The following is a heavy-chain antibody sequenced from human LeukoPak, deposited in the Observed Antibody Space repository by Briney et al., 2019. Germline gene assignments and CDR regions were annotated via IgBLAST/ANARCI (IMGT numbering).Heavy chain of an antibody. CDR2: IWYDGSNK. CDR1: GFTFSSYG. D-gene: IGHD3-16*02. CDR3: AREGYYDYVWGSYRYPYDAFDI. Sequence: GGSLRLSCAASGFTFSSYGMQWVRQAPGKGLEWVAVIWYDGSNKYYADSVKGRFTISRDNSKNTLYLQMNSLRAEDTAVYYCAREGYYDYVWGSYRYPYDAFDIWGQGTMVTVSS. V-gene: IGHV3-33*08. J-gene: IGHJ3*02.